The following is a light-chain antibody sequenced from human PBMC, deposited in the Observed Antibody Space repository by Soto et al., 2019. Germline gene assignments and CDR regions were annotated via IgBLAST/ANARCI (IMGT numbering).Light chain of an antibody. Sequence: AIQLTQSQFSLSASVGESVTLTCRASQGIRNDLGWYQQKPGKAPKLLIYAASTLQSGVPSRFSGSGSGTDFTLTISCLQSEDFATYYCQQYYSYPWTFGQGTKVDI. V-gene: IGKV1-6*01. J-gene: IGKJ1*01. CDR2: AAS. CDR1: QGIRND. CDR3: QQYYSYPWT.